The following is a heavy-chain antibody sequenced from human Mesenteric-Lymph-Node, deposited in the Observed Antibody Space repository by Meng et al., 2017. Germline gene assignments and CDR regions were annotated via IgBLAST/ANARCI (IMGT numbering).Heavy chain of an antibody. J-gene: IGHJ4*02. CDR2: MNPNSGNT. CDR3: ARQKAPKWEPVGNDY. CDR1: GYTFTSYD. Sequence: ASVKVSCKASGYTFTSYDINWVRQATGQGLEWMGWMNPNSGNTGYAQKFQGRVTMTRNTSISTAYMELDSLTSEDTAVYYCARQKAPKWEPVGNDYWGQGTLVTVSS. V-gene: IGHV1-8*01. D-gene: IGHD1-26*01.